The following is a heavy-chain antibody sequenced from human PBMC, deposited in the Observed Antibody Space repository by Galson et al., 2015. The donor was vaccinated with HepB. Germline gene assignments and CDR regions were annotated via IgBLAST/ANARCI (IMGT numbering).Heavy chain of an antibody. CDR1: GGSISSSSYY. D-gene: IGHD1-26*01. J-gene: IGHJ6*02. V-gene: IGHV4-39*01. Sequence: SETLSLTCTVSGGSISSSSYYWGWIRQPPGKGLEWIGSIYYSGSTYYNPSLKSRVTISVDTSKNQFSLKLSSVTAADTAVYYCARIVGATTPGLEYYGMDVWGQGTTVTVSS. CDR3: ARIVGATTPGLEYYGMDV. CDR2: IYYSGST.